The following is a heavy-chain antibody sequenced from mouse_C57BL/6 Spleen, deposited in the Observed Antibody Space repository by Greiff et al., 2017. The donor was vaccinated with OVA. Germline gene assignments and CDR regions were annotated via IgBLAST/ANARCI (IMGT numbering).Heavy chain of an antibody. D-gene: IGHD2-4*01. CDR1: GYTFTSYW. J-gene: IGHJ1*03. CDR3: ARGGDYTYWYFDV. CDR2: INPSNGGT. V-gene: IGHV1-53*01. Sequence: QVQLQQSGTELVKPGASVKLSCKASGYTFTSYWMHWVKQRPGQGLEWIGNINPSNGGTNYNEKFKSKATLTVDKSSSTAYMQLSSLTSEDSAVDYYARGGDYTYWYFDVWGTGTTVTVSS.